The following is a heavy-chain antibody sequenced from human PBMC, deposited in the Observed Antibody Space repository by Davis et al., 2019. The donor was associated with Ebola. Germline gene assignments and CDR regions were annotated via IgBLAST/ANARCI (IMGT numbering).Heavy chain of an antibody. CDR2: IYYSGST. V-gene: IGHV4-61*05. D-gene: IGHD3-22*01. CDR1: GGSISSSSYY. J-gene: IGHJ4*02. Sequence: MPSETLSLTCTVSGGSISSSSYYWSWIRQPPGKGLEWIGYIYYSGSTNYNPSLKSRVTISVDTSKNQFSLKLSSVTAADTAVYYCARRNNGYYYDSSGYYTNYYFDYWGQGTLVTVSS. CDR3: ARRNNGYYYDSSGYYTNYYFDY.